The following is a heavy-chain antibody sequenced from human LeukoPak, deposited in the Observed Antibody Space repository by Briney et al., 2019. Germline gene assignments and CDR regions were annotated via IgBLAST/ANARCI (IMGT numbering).Heavy chain of an antibody. Sequence: GGSLRLSCVASGFSFSTYAMSWVRQAPGKGLEWVSAISGSGDNNDNTYYADSVKGQFTISRDNSKNTLYLQMSSLRAEVAAVYYCAKSGSTSWYLDYWGQGTLVTVSS. J-gene: IGHJ4*02. D-gene: IGHD6-13*01. CDR1: GFSFSTYA. CDR2: ISGSGDNNDNT. CDR3: AKSGSTSWYLDY. V-gene: IGHV3-23*01.